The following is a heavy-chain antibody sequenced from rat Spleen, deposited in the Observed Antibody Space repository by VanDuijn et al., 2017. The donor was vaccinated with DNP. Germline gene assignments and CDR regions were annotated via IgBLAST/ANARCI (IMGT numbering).Heavy chain of an antibody. J-gene: IGHJ4*01. CDR2: INKDSSII. V-gene: IGHV4-2*01. CDR3: VREGKGVDA. CDR1: GFNFNDYW. D-gene: IGHD1-11*01. Sequence: EVKLVESGGGLVQPGRSLKLSCAASGFNFNDYWMGWVRQAPGKGLEWIGEINKDSSIIKYTPSLKDKIMISRDNAQNTLYLQMSELGSEDTANYYCVREGKGVDAWGQGTSVTVSS.